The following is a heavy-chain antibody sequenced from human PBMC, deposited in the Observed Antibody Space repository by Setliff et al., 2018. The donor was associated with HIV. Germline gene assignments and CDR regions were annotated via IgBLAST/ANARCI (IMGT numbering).Heavy chain of an antibody. CDR3: ARADSSSWSYDRFYYFGLDV. J-gene: IGHJ6*01. CDR2: IYHSGST. D-gene: IGHD6-13*01. V-gene: IGHV4-30-4*01. Sequence: PSETLSLTCTVSGDSINSGDYYWSWIRQPPGKGLEWIGYIYHSGSTHYNPSLNSRVAFSVDTSKNQFSLKLYSVTVADTAFYYCARADSSSWSYDRFYYFGLDVWGQGTTVTVSS. CDR1: GDSINSGDYY.